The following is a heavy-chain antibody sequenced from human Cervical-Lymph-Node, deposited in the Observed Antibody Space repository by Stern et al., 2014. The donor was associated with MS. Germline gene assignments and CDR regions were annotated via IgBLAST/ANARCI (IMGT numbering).Heavy chain of an antibody. CDR1: GFALRNSGVS. J-gene: IGHJ3*02. V-gene: IGHV2-5*02. D-gene: IGHD4-17*01. CDR3: THSLHGDYYDAFDT. CDR2: IYWDDEK. Sequence: QITLKESGPTLVKATQPLTLTCTFSGFALRNSGVSVAWIRQHPGKALEXLAVIYWDDEKRYSPSLKSRLSITKDASESQVVLTMTNMDPVDTATYYCTHSLHGDYYDAFDTWGQGTMVTVSS.